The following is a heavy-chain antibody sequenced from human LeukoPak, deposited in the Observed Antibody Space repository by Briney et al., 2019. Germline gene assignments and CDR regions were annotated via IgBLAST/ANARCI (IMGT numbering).Heavy chain of an antibody. CDR2: IYLGDSDT. J-gene: IGHJ4*02. CDR1: GDSIITYW. CDR3: ARRLAVADPGDY. D-gene: IGHD6-19*01. Sequence: GESLKISCEVSGDSIITYWIGWVRQMPGKGLEWMGIIYLGDSDTRYSPSFQGQVTISADKSISTAYLQWSSLKASDTAVYFCARRLAVADPGDYWGQGTLVTVSS. V-gene: IGHV5-51*01.